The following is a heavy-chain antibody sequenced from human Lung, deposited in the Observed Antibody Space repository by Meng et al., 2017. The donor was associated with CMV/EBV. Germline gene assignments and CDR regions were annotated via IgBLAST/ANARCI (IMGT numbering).Heavy chain of an antibody. CDR1: GGSISSSSYY. J-gene: IGHJ6*02. Sequence: SETLSLXXTVSGGSISSSSYYWGWIRQPPGKGLEWIGSIYYSGSTYYNPSLKSRVTISVDTSKNQFSLKLSSVTTADTTVYYCAGLCIVVVPAAICPMDGWCQGTXVTVSS. CDR3: AGLCIVVVPAAICPMDG. CDR2: IYYSGST. D-gene: IGHD2-2*01. V-gene: IGHV4-39*01.